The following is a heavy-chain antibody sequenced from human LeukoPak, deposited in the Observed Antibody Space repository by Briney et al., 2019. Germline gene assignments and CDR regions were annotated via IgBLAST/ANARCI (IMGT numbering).Heavy chain of an antibody. CDR1: GGSISSYY. V-gene: IGHV4-34*01. CDR2: INHSGNT. CDR3: ARLVRYCSSGSCYSEQYYYYYYFMDV. Sequence: SETLSLTCTVSGGSISSYYWNWIRQTPGKGLEWIGEINHSGNTKYNPSLKSRVTISVDTSKNQFSLKLISVTAADTAVYYCARLVRYCSSGSCYSEQYYYYYYFMDVWGKGTAVTISS. D-gene: IGHD2-15*01. J-gene: IGHJ6*03.